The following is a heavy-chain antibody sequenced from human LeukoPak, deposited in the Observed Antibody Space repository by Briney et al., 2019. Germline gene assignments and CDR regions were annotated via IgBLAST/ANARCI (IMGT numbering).Heavy chain of an antibody. Sequence: ASVKVSCKASGYTSTGYYMHWVRQAPGQGLEWMGWINPNSGGTNYAQKFQGRVTMTRDTSISTAYMELSRLRSDDTAVYYCARVRAVAAVTNWFDPWGQGTLVTVSS. D-gene: IGHD6-13*01. CDR3: ARVRAVAAVTNWFDP. CDR1: GYTSTGYY. J-gene: IGHJ5*02. CDR2: INPNSGGT. V-gene: IGHV1-2*02.